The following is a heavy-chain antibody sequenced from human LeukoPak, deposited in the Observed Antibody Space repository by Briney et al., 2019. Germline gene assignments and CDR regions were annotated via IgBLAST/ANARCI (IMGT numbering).Heavy chain of an antibody. CDR3: ARSSASSMGTMDV. D-gene: IGHD2/OR15-2a*01. V-gene: IGHV4-39*01. J-gene: IGHJ6*02. CDR1: GGSISRGSYY. CDR2: IDYSGST. Sequence: KTSETLSLTCTVSGGSISRGSYYWGWIRQPPGTGLDWIGIIDYSGSTYYNPSLQSRITISVDTSKNQFSLQLTSVTAADTAVYYCARSSASSMGTMDVWGQGTTVTVS.